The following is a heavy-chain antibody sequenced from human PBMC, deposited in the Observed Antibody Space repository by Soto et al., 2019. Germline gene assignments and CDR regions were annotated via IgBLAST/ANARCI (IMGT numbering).Heavy chain of an antibody. J-gene: IGHJ4*02. CDR1: GYTFTGYY. V-gene: IGHV1-2*02. CDR2: INPNSGGT. Sequence: ASVKVSCKASGYTFTGYYMHWVRQAPGQGLEWMGWINPNSGGTNYAQKFQGRVTMTRDTSISTAYMELSRLRSDDTAVYYCARAGYDFWSGYSPFNFDYWGQGTLVTVSS. D-gene: IGHD3-3*01. CDR3: ARAGYDFWSGYSPFNFDY.